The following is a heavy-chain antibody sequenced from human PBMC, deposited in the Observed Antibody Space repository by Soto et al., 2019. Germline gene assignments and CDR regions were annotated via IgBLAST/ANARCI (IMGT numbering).Heavy chain of an antibody. J-gene: IGHJ4*02. D-gene: IGHD3-10*01. V-gene: IGHV3-11*06. CDR2: ISNTGTYT. CDR3: ARGRSAVFRGQVAPSGQSH. Sequence: PGGSLRLSCAASGFTFSDYYMNWIRQAPGKGLEWVSSISNTGTYTNFADSVKGRFTVSRDNTRNSQYLQMNSLRAEDTAVYFCARGRSAVFRGQVAPSGQSHWGQGALVTVSS. CDR1: GFTFSDYY.